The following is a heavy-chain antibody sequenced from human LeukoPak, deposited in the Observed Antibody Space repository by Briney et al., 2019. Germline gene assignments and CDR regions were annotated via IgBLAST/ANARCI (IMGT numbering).Heavy chain of an antibody. CDR2: IYYNRST. CDR3: ARGAFEGEAKRYYFDY. CDR1: GGSISSGDYY. J-gene: IGHJ4*02. D-gene: IGHD1-26*01. V-gene: IGHV4-31*03. Sequence: KPSETLSLTCTVSGGSISSGDYYWSWIRQHPGKGLEWIGYIYYNRSTYFNPSLKSRVTISVDTSKNQFSLQLSSVTAADTAVYYCARGAFEGEAKRYYFDYWGQGTLVTVSS.